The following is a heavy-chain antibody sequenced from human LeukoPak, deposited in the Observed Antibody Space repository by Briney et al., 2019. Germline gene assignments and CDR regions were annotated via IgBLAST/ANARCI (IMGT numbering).Heavy chain of an antibody. CDR1: GGSFSGYY. Sequence: SETLSLTCAVYGGSFSGYYWSWIRQPPGKGLEWIGEINHSGSTNYNPSLKSRVTISVDTSKNQFSLKLSSVTAADTAVYYCARGWRIAVASNFQHWGQGTLVTVSS. CDR3: ARGWRIAVASNFQH. J-gene: IGHJ1*01. D-gene: IGHD6-19*01. CDR2: INHSGST. V-gene: IGHV4-34*01.